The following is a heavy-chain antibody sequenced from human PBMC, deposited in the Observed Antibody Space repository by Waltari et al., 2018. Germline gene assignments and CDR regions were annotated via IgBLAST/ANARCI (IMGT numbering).Heavy chain of an antibody. D-gene: IGHD6-19*01. Sequence: EVQLLESGGGLVQPGGSLRLSCAASGFTVSRTYMTWVRQAPGKGLEWVSVIYSGGSTYYADSVKGRFTISRDNSKNTLYLQMNSLRAEDTAVYYCARLHSGWDFDYWGQGTLVTVSS. J-gene: IGHJ4*02. CDR2: IYSGGST. CDR3: ARLHSGWDFDY. V-gene: IGHV3-66*01. CDR1: GFTVSRTY.